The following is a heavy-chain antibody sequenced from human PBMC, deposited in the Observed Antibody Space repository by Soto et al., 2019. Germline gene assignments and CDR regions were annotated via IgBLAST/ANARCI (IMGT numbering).Heavy chain of an antibody. D-gene: IGHD2-2*01. CDR3: ARVVGGYYYGMDV. V-gene: IGHV4-31*11. Sequence: PSETLSLTCAVSGGSFSGYSWTWIRQPPGKGLEWIGYIYYSGSTYYNPSLKSRVTISVDTSKNQFSLKLSSVTAADTAVYYCARVVGGYYYGMDVWGQGTTVTVSS. CDR1: GGSFSGYS. J-gene: IGHJ6*02. CDR2: IYYSGST.